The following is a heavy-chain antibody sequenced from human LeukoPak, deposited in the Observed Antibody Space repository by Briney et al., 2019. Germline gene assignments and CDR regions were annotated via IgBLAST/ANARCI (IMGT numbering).Heavy chain of an antibody. CDR1: GFTFHNHA. CDR2: ISGLGGST. CDR3: AREGGVSCTGGTCYHKNYFDY. V-gene: IGHV3-23*01. J-gene: IGHJ4*02. Sequence: PGGSLRLSCAASGFTFHNHAMTWVRQAPGKGLELVSIISGLGGSTYYADSVKGHFTISRDNSKNTLYLQMNSLRAEDTAVYYCAREGGVSCTGGTCYHKNYFDYWGQGTLVTVSS. D-gene: IGHD2-15*01.